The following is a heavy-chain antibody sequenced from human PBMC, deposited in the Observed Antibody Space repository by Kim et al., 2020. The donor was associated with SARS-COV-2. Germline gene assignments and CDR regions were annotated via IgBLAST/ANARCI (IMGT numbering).Heavy chain of an antibody. V-gene: IGHV4-39*01. CDR3: ASTLGYCSGGSCLGP. CDR1: GGSISSSSYY. CDR2: IYYSGST. D-gene: IGHD2-15*01. Sequence: SETLSLTCTASGGSISSSSYYWGWIRQPPGKGLEWIGSIYYSGSTYYNPSLKSRVTISVDTSKNQFSLKLSSVTAADTAVYYCASTLGYCSGGSCLGPWGQGTRVPVSS. J-gene: IGHJ5*02.